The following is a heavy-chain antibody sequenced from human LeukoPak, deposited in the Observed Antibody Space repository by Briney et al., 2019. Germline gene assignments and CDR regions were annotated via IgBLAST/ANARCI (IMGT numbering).Heavy chain of an antibody. V-gene: IGHV3-23*01. J-gene: IGHJ4*02. CDR3: AKAVAGTFSDY. CDR2: ISGSGGST. D-gene: IGHD6-19*01. CDR1: GFTFSSYS. Sequence: GGSLRLSCAASGFTFSSYSMSWVRQAPGKGLEWVSAISGSGGSTYYADSVKGRFTISRDNSKNTFYLQMSSLRVEDTAVYYCAKAVAGTFSDYWGQGTLVTVSS.